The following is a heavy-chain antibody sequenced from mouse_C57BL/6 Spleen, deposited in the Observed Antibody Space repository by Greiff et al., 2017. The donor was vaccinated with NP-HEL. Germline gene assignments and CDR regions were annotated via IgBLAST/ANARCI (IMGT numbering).Heavy chain of an antibody. D-gene: IGHD2-2*01. CDR2: FYPGSGSI. J-gene: IGHJ2*01. CDR1: GYTFTEYT. CDR3: ARHEEGIYGYEGYFDY. V-gene: IGHV1-62-2*01. Sequence: VQLQESGAELVKPGASVKLSCKASGYTFTEYTIHWVKQRSGQGLEWIGWFYPGSGSIKYNEKFKDKATLTADKSSSTVYMELSRLTSEDSAVYFCARHEEGIYGYEGYFDYWGQGTTLTVSS.